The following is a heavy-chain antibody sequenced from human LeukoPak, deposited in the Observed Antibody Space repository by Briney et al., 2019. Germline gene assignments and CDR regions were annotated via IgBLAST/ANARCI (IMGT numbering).Heavy chain of an antibody. J-gene: IGHJ4*02. D-gene: IGHD4-17*01. CDR2: IYHSGST. Sequence: SETLSLTCAVSGYSISSGYYWGWIRQPPGKGLEWIGSIYHSGSTYYNPSLKSRVTISVDTSKNQFSLKLSSVTAADTAVYYCASYGATSVYWGQGTLVTVSS. V-gene: IGHV4-38-2*01. CDR1: GYSISSGYY. CDR3: ASYGATSVY.